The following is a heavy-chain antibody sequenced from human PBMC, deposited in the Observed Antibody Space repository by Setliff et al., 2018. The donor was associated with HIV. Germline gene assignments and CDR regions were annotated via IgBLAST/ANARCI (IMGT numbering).Heavy chain of an antibody. Sequence: GESLKISCKGSGYSFTSYWIAWVRQMPGKGLEWMGIIYPADADTRYRPSFQGQVTISADKSISTAYLQWSSLKASDTAMYYCARRPGGNYSASWSHRPIGALDIWGQGTLVTVSS. CDR3: ARRPGGNYSASWSHRPIGALDI. J-gene: IGHJ3*02. D-gene: IGHD3-10*01. CDR1: GYSFTSYW. CDR2: IYPADADT. V-gene: IGHV5-51*01.